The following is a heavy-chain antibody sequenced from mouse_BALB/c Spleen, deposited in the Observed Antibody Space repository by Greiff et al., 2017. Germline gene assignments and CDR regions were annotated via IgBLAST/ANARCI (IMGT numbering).Heavy chain of an antibody. V-gene: IGHV1-4*01. D-gene: IGHD2-3*01. CDR3: ARAGYYLMDY. CDR1: GYTFTSYT. CDR2: INPSSGYT. J-gene: IGHJ4*01. Sequence: QVQLKESGAELARPGASVKMSCKASGYTFTSYTMHWVKQRPGQGLEWIGYINPSSGYTNYNQKFKDKATLTADKSSSTAYMQLSSLTSEDSAVYYCARAGYYLMDYWGQGTSVTVSS.